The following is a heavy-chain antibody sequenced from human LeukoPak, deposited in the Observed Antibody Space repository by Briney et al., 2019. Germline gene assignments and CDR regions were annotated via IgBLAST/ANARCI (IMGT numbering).Heavy chain of an antibody. CDR2: ICSAGGYI. CDR3: AREIVSSNSFDN. Sequence: GGSLRLSCAASGFTFSSYTLNWVRQAPGKGLEWVSSICSAGGYIYYADSVKGRFTISRDNAKNSLYLQMNSLRAVDTAVYYCAREIVSSNSFDNWGQGTLVTVSS. V-gene: IGHV3-21*01. CDR1: GFTFSSYT. D-gene: IGHD2-2*01. J-gene: IGHJ4*01.